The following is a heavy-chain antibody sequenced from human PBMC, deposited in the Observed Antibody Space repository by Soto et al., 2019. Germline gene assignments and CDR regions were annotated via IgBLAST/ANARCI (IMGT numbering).Heavy chain of an antibody. D-gene: IGHD6-13*01. V-gene: IGHV4-39*01. CDR2: ISYNGTT. CDR3: ASHVFSVWYGGYFDF. Sequence: SETLSLTCTVSGGSISSGDYFWAWIRQPPGKGLEWIGTISYNGTTYFNPSLKSRVTMSVDTSKNQFSLTLRSVTAADTALYYCASHVFSVWYGGYFDFRGQRTPVTAPQ. CDR1: GGSISSGDYF. J-gene: IGHJ4*02.